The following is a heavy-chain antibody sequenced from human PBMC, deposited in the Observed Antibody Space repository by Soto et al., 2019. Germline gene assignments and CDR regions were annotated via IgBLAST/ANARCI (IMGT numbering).Heavy chain of an antibody. CDR2: IYYSGST. Sequence: PSETLSLTCTVSGGSISSYYWSWIRQPPGKGLEWIGYIYYSGSTNYNPSLKSRVTISVDTSKNQFSLKLSSVTAADTAVYYCASHSYYYGSGSYQNYYMDVWSKGTTVTVSS. V-gene: IGHV4-59*08. D-gene: IGHD3-10*01. J-gene: IGHJ6*03. CDR3: ASHSYYYGSGSYQNYYMDV. CDR1: GGSISSYY.